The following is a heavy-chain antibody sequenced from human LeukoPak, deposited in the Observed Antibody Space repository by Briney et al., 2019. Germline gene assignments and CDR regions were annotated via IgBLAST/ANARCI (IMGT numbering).Heavy chain of an antibody. V-gene: IGHV3-30*18. CDR1: GFTFSSYG. CDR2: ISYDGSNK. Sequence: GGSLRLSCAASGFTFSSYGMHWVRQAPGKGLEWVAVISYDGSNKYYADSVKGRFTISRDNSKNTLYLQMNSLRAEDTAVYYCAKVAAAAGIQTDYWGQGTLVTVSS. D-gene: IGHD6-13*01. CDR3: AKVAAAAGIQTDY. J-gene: IGHJ4*02.